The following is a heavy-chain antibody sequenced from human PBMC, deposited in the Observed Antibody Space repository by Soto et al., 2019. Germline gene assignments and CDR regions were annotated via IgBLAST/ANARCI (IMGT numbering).Heavy chain of an antibody. D-gene: IGHD6-19*01. Sequence: EVQLVESGGGLVQPGGSLRLSCAASGFTFSTYDMHWVRQAPGKGLEWVSAIGTIGDTYYAASVKGRVTISRENAHTTLLLHMDILTAGDKAVSYYSREGYGTVSYDPYFDLWGRGTLVTVSS. V-gene: IGHV3-13*04. J-gene: IGHJ2*01. CDR2: IGTIGDT. CDR1: GFTFSTYD. CDR3: SREGYGTVSYDPYFDL.